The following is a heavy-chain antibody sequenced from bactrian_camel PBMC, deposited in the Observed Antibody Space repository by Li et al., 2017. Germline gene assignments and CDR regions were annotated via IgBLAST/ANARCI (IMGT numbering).Heavy chain of an antibody. D-gene: IGHD3*01. CDR3: ATPRSRKVGSIPAIQALGVMASELWDDFGY. Sequence: VQLVESGGGLVQPGGSLRLSCAASGFTFSSYVMSWVRQAPGKGREWVSTIGRSGASTYYAGSVKGRFTISRDQAKDTVYLQMNNLKPEDTATYYCATPRSRKVGSIPAIQALGVMASELWDDFGYWGQGTQVTVS. CDR1: GFTFSSYV. CDR2: IGRSGAST. V-gene: IGHV3S40*01. J-gene: IGHJ6*01.